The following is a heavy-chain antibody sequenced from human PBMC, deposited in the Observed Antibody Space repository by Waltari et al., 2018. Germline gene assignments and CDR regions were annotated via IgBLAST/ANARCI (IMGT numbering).Heavy chain of an antibody. CDR1: GYTFSSYA. CDR2: ISASGGNT. Sequence: EVQLLESGGGLAQPGGSLRLSCAASGYTFSSYAMSWGRPAPGKGREWVSTISASGGNTYYADSVKGRFTISRDNMKNTINLQMNSLRAEDTAVYFCAKGDTGRSAPSDYWGQGTLVTVSS. CDR3: AKGDTGRSAPSDY. D-gene: IGHD5-18*01. J-gene: IGHJ4*02. V-gene: IGHV3-23*01.